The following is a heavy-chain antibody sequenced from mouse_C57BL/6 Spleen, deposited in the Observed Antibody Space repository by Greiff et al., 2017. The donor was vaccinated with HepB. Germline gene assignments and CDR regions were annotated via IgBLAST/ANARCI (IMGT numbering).Heavy chain of an antibody. CDR3: ARGYGSSLYYAMDY. CDR1: GYTFTSHW. V-gene: IGHV1-56*01. CDR2: IFPGSGST. D-gene: IGHD1-1*01. Sequence: QVQLQQSGPELVRPGDSVKISCKAPGYTFTSHWMQWVRQRPGQGLEWIGEIFPGSGSTYYNEKFKGKATLTVDTSSSTAYMQLSSLTSEDSAVYFCARGYGSSLYYAMDYWGQGTSVTVSS. J-gene: IGHJ4*01.